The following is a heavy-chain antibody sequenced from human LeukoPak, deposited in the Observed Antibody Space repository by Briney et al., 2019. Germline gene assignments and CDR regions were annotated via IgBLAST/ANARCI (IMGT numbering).Heavy chain of an antibody. V-gene: IGHV4-59*03. D-gene: IGHD3-22*01. CDR1: GGSITTHY. CDR2: IYHTGIN. CDR3: ARTAYSSGYFPNWFDS. J-gene: IGHJ5*01. Sequence: LETLSLTCSISGGSITTHYWSWIRQPPGKGLEWIGYIYHTGINKYNPSLKSRVTISVDTSKKQFSLKLSSVTAADTAVYYCARTAYSSGYFPNWFDSWGQGTLVTVSS.